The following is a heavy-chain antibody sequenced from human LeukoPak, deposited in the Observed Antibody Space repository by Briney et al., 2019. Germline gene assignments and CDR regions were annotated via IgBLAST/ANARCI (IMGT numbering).Heavy chain of an antibody. CDR1: GFTFSSYA. V-gene: IGHV3-30-3*01. J-gene: IGHJ3*02. CDR2: ISYDGSNK. CDR3: ARVKSVSDAFDI. Sequence: GRSLRLSCAASGFTFSSYAMHWVRQAPGKGLEWVAVISYDGSNKYYADSVKGRFTISRDNSKNTLYLQMNSLRAEDTAVYYCARVKSVSDAFDIWGQGTMVTVSS.